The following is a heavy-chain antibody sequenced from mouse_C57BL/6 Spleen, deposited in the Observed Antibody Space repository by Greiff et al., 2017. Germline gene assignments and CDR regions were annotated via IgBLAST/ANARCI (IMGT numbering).Heavy chain of an antibody. Sequence: EVKLVESGGGLVQPGGSLSLSCAASGFTFTDYYMSWVRQPPGKALEWVGFIRNKANGYTTEYSASVKGSFTISRDNSQSILYLQMNALRAEDSATYYCARQYGRGYFDVWGTGTTVTVSS. CDR2: IRNKANGYTT. CDR3: ARQYGRGYFDV. CDR1: GFTFTDYY. D-gene: IGHD1-1*01. V-gene: IGHV7-3*01. J-gene: IGHJ1*03.